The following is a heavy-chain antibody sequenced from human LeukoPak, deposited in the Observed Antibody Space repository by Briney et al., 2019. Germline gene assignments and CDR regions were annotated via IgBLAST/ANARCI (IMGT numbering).Heavy chain of an antibody. D-gene: IGHD6-6*01. CDR2: ISGSGGST. Sequence: GGSLRLSCAASGFTFSSYAMSWVRQAPGKGLEWVSAISGSGGSTYYADSVKGRFTISRDNSKNTLYLQMNSLRAEDTAVYYCARESGSSVYYYYGVDVWGQGTTVTVSS. J-gene: IGHJ6*02. V-gene: IGHV3-23*01. CDR3: ARESGSSVYYYYGVDV. CDR1: GFTFSSYA.